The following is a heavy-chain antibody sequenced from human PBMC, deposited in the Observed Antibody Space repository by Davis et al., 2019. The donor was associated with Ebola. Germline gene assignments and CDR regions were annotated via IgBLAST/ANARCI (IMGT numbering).Heavy chain of an antibody. CDR3: TTDGEYDFWSGSLRVY. D-gene: IGHD3-3*01. V-gene: IGHV3-15*07. CDR2: IKSKTDGGTT. J-gene: IGHJ4*02. CDR1: GFTFSNAW. Sequence: GESLKISCAASGFTFSNAWMNWVRQAPGKGLEWVGRIKSKTDGGTTDYAAPVKGRFTISRDDSKNTLYLQMNSLKTEDTAVYYCTTDGEYDFWSGSLRVYWGQGTLVTVSS.